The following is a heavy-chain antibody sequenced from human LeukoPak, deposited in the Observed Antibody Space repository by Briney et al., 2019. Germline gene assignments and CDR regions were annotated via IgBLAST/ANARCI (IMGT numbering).Heavy chain of an antibody. D-gene: IGHD3-22*01. J-gene: IGHJ4*02. CDR1: GFTFSSYW. Sequence: GGSLRLSCAASGFTFSSYWMTWVRQAPGKGLEWVANIKQDGSEKYYVDSVRGRFTISRDNAKNSLYLQMNSVRAEDTAVYYCARGGDSSGYRPIDYWGQGTLVTVSS. CDR3: ARGGDSSGYRPIDY. V-gene: IGHV3-7*05. CDR2: IKQDGSEK.